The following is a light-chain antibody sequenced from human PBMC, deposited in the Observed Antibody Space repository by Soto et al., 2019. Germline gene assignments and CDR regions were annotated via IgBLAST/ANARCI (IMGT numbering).Light chain of an antibody. CDR2: EVT. V-gene: IGLV2-14*01. CDR1: SSDVGRYNY. J-gene: IGLJ3*02. CDR3: TSYTTRNTWV. Sequence: QSALTQPASVSGSPGQSITISCTGTSSDVGRYNYVSWFQHHPGKAPKVMIYEVTNRPSGVSIRFSGSKSGYTASLTISGLQAEDEADYYGTSYTTRNTWVFGGGTKLTVL.